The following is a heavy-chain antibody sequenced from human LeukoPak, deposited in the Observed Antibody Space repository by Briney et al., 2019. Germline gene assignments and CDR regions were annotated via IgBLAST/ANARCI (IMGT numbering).Heavy chain of an antibody. CDR2: ISWNSGSI. D-gene: IGHD4-17*01. V-gene: IGHV3-9*01. J-gene: IGHJ2*01. CDR1: GFTFDDYA. CDR3: AKRRGDYGDREWYFDL. Sequence: PGRSLRLSCAASGFTFDDYAMHWVRQAPGKGLEWVSGISWNSGSIGYADSVKGRFTISRDNAKNSLYLQMNSLRAEDTALYYCAKRRGDYGDREWYFDLWGRGTLVTVSS.